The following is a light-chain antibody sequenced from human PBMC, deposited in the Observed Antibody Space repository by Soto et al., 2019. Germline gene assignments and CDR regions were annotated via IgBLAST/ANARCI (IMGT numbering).Light chain of an antibody. CDR3: SSYTRITTFYV. J-gene: IGLJ1*01. CDR1: SSDVGDHNF. V-gene: IGLV2-14*03. CDR2: DVS. Sequence: QSALTQSASVSGSPGQSITISCTGTSSDVGDHNFVSWYQQHPGKAPKLMIYDVSNRPSGVSDRFSGSKSGNTASLTISGLQAEDEADYYCSSYTRITTFYVFGSGTKLTVL.